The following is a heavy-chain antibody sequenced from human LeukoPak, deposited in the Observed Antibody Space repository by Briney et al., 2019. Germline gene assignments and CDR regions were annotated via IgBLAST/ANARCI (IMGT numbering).Heavy chain of an antibody. CDR3: TILNYYYYYMDV. V-gene: IGHV3-23*01. CDR1: GFTFSSYA. D-gene: IGHD3-9*01. Sequence: GGSLRLSCAASGFTFSSYAMSWVRQAPGKGLEWVSVISGSGGSTYYADSVKGRFTISRDNSKNTLYLQMNSLRAEDTAVYYVTILNYYYYYMDVWGKGTTVTVSS. CDR2: ISGSGGST. J-gene: IGHJ6*03.